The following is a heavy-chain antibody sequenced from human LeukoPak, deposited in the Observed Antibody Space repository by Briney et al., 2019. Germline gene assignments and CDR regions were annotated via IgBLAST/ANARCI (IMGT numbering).Heavy chain of an antibody. J-gene: IGHJ3*02. D-gene: IGHD3-10*01. CDR3: ARDLRLVRGVNAFDI. Sequence: GSSVKVSCKASGGTFSSYAISWVRQAPGQGLEWMGWINPNSGGTNYAQKFQGRVTMTRDTSISTAYMELSRLRSDDTAVYYCARDLRLVRGVNAFDIWGQGTMVTVSS. CDR1: GGTFSSYA. CDR2: INPNSGGT. V-gene: IGHV1-2*02.